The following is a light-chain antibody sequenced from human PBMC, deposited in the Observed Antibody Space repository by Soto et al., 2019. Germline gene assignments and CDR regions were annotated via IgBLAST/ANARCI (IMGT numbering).Light chain of an antibody. Sequence: DTVLPQTPFTLSLSPCERARLSCSASQIDPSRYIAWYQVKPGQAPRLLIYEASSRATGITDRFSGGGSGTDFTLSISKVEHEDFAVYYCQQYGRPSRATFGQGTRLEI. J-gene: IGKJ5*01. V-gene: IGKV3-20*01. CDR3: QQYGRPSRAT. CDR1: QIDPSRY. CDR2: EAS.